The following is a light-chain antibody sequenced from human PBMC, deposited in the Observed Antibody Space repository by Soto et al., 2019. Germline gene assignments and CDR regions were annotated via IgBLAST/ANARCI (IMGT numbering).Light chain of an antibody. J-gene: IGLJ2*01. CDR3: SSYTSSSDVV. CDR1: SSDVGGYNY. V-gene: IGLV2-14*01. Sequence: QSALTQPASVSGSPGQSITISCTGTSSDVGGYNYVSWYQQHPGKAPKFMIYDVSNRPSGVSNRFSGSKSGNTASLTISGLPAEDEADYYCSSYTSSSDVVFGGGTKLTVL. CDR2: DVS.